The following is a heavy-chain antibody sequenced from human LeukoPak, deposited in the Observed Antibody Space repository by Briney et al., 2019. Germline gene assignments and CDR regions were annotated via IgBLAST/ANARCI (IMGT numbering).Heavy chain of an antibody. CDR1: GFIFTSYA. CDR3: GKDGVQGSVSFTPDFYYMDV. V-gene: IGHV3-23*01. CDR2: ISAIGTST. Sequence: PGGSLRLSCAASGFIFTSYAMSWVRQAPGEGLEWVSSISAIGTSTYYADTVQGRFTISRDRSKKLVHLQLNSRRAECAVVYYSGKDGVQGSVSFTPDFYYMDVWGKGTTVTVSS. D-gene: IGHD3-10*01. J-gene: IGHJ6*03.